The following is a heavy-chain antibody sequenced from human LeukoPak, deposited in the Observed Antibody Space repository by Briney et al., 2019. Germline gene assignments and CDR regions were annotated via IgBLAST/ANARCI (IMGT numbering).Heavy chain of an antibody. CDR1: GFPFSNYW. V-gene: IGHV3-7*01. J-gene: IGHJ3*02. CDR3: ARDKAPGAFDI. D-gene: IGHD3-10*01. Sequence: GGSLRLSCAASGFPFSNYWMSWVRQAPGRGLEWVANMKEDGGEINYVDSVKGRFTISRDNAKNSLYLQMNSLRAEDTAVYYCARDKAPGAFDIWGQGTMVTVSS. CDR2: MKEDGGEI.